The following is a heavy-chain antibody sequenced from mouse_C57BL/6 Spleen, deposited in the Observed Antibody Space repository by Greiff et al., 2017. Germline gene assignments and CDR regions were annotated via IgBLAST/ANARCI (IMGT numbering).Heavy chain of an antibody. D-gene: IGHD2-4*01. Sequence: VQLQQSGPELVKPGASVKIPCKASGYTFTDYNMDWVKQSHGKSLEWIGDINPNNGGTIYNQKFKGKATLTVDKSSSTAYMELRSLTSEDAAGYYCARRYYDDDGDYYDMDDWGQGTSVTVSS. CDR3: ARRYYDDDGDYYDMDD. V-gene: IGHV1-18*01. CDR1: GYTFTDYN. J-gene: IGHJ4*01. CDR2: INPNNGGT.